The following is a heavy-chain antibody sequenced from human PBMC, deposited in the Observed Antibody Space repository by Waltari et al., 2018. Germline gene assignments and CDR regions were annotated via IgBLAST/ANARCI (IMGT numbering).Heavy chain of an antibody. V-gene: IGHV3-23*03. D-gene: IGHD6-6*01. Sequence: EVQLLESGGGLVQPGGSLRLSCAASGFTFSSYAMSWVRQAPGKGLEWVSVIYSGGSTYYADSVKGRFTISRDNSKNTLYLQMNSLRAEDTAVYYCAKGVYDPMDVWGKGTTVTVSS. CDR2: IYSGGST. CDR1: GFTFSSYA. J-gene: IGHJ6*03. CDR3: AKGVYDPMDV.